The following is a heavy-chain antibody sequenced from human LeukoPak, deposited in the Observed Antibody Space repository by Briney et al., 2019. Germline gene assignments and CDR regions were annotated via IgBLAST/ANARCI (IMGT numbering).Heavy chain of an antibody. D-gene: IGHD3-22*01. Sequence: SETLSLTCTVSGGSIGSYYWSWIRQPPGKGLEWIGYVYTSGSTNYNPSLKSRVTTSEDTSKNQFSLKLSSVTAADTAMYYCARAYYFDTSGYDYWGQGTLVTVSS. CDR3: ARAYYFDTSGYDY. J-gene: IGHJ4*02. CDR2: VYTSGST. V-gene: IGHV4-4*09. CDR1: GGSIGSYY.